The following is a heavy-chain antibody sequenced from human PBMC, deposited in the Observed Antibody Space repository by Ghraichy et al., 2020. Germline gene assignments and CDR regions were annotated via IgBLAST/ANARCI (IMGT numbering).Heavy chain of an antibody. V-gene: IGHV3-23*01. CDR3: AKGTRDYASRPPKN. CDR1: GFTFSSYA. J-gene: IGHJ4*02. CDR2: ISGSGGRT. D-gene: IGHD3-16*01. Sequence: GGSLRLSCAASGFTFSSYAMSWVRQAPGKGLEWVSAISGSGGRTYYADSVKGRFTISRDKSKNTLYLQMNSLRAEDTAVYYCAKGTRDYASRPPKNWGQGTLVTVSS.